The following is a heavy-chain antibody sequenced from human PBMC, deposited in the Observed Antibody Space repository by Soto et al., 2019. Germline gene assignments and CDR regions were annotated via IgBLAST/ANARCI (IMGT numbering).Heavy chain of an antibody. Sequence: SGGSLRLSCAASGFTFSSYAMSWVRQAPGKGLEWVSAISGGGGSTYYADSVKGRFTISRDNSKNTLYLQMNSLRAEDTAVYYCAKDGRRWDLPADYWGQAALVTVS. CDR3: AKDGRRWDLPADY. V-gene: IGHV3-23*01. CDR2: ISGGGGST. D-gene: IGHD1-26*01. CDR1: GFTFSSYA. J-gene: IGHJ4*02.